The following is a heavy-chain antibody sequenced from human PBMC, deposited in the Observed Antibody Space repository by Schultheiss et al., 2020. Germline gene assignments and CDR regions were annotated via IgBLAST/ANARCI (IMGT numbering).Heavy chain of an antibody. Sequence: SETLSLTCTVSGGSISSGGYYWSWIRQHPGKGLEWIGYIYYSGSTNYNPSLKSRVTISVDTSKNQFSLKLSSVTAADTAVYYCARVRFSPFGGSMITFGGVTVENWFDPWGQGTLVTVSS. CDR3: ARVRFSPFGGSMITFGGVTVENWFDP. D-gene: IGHD3-16*02. CDR2: IYYSGST. J-gene: IGHJ5*02. V-gene: IGHV4-61*08. CDR1: GGSISSGGYY.